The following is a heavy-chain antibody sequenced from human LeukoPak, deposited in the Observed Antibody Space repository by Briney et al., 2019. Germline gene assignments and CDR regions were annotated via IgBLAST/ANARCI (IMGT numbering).Heavy chain of an antibody. V-gene: IGHV7-4-1*02. CDR1: GYSFTTHG. D-gene: IGHD3-3*02. Sequence: GASVKVSCKASGYSFTTHGINWVRQASGQGLEWMGWINTNTGNPTYAQGFTGRFVFSLDTSVSTAYLQISRLKAEDTAVYYCARGSISYFWEKDYWGQGTLVTVSS. J-gene: IGHJ4*02. CDR2: INTNTGNP. CDR3: ARGSISYFWEKDY.